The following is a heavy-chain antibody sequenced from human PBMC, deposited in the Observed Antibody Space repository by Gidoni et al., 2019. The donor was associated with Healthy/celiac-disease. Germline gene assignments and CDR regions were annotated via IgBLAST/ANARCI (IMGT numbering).Heavy chain of an antibody. D-gene: IGHD6-19*01. J-gene: IGHJ4*02. CDR2: ISGSGGST. V-gene: IGHV3-23*01. Sequence: GKGLEWVSAISGSGGSTYYADSVKGRFTISRDNSKNTLYLQMNSLRAEDTAVYYCAKPPYSSGWDYWGQGTLVTVSS. CDR3: AKPPYSSGWDY.